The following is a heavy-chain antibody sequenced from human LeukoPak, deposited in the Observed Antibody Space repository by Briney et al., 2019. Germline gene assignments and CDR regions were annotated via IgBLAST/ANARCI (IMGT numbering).Heavy chain of an antibody. CDR2: IYSSGST. J-gene: IGHJ4*02. CDR1: GGSISSYY. D-gene: IGHD2-2*01. V-gene: IGHV4-4*07. Sequence: LSETLSLTCTVSGGSISSYYWSWIRQPAGKGLEWIGRIYSSGSTNYNPSLKSRVTMSGDTSKNQISLKLSSVTAADTAVYYCARGGISTSLDSWGQGTLVTVSS. CDR3: ARGGISTSLDS.